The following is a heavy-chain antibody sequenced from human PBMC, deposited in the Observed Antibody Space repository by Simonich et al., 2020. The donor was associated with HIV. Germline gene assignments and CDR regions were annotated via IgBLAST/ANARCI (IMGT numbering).Heavy chain of an antibody. V-gene: IGHV4-31*03. CDR1: GGSINSGGYY. CDR2: IYPRGST. D-gene: IGHD3-22*01. Sequence: QVQLLESGPGLVKPSQTLSLTCTVSGGSINSGGYYWSWIRQHPGKGLEWVGYIYPRGSTYYHPSLKSRVSISVDTSKNQVSLKLSSVTAADTAVYYCARVLYDSSGYYRYFDYWGQGTLVTVSS. J-gene: IGHJ4*02. CDR3: ARVLYDSSGYYRYFDY.